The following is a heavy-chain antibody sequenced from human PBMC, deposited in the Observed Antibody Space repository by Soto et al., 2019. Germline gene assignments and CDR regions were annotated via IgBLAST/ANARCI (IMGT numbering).Heavy chain of an antibody. D-gene: IGHD4-17*01. Sequence: QVQLVQSGAEVKKPGASVKVSCKAFGYTFNTNGISWVRQAPGQGREWMGWISAYDGKTNYAQKVQGRLSMTTDTSTNPAYMEVRSLRSDDTAVYYWARDGRDYGAYDFDSGGQGTLVTVSS. V-gene: IGHV1-18*01. CDR1: GYTFNTNG. CDR2: ISAYDGKT. CDR3: ARDGRDYGAYDFDS. J-gene: IGHJ4*02.